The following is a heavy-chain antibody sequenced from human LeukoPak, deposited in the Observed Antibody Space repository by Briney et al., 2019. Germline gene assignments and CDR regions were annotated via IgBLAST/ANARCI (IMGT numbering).Heavy chain of an antibody. D-gene: IGHD6-13*01. J-gene: IGHJ4*02. V-gene: IGHV3-23*01. Sequence: GGSLRLSCAASGFTFSSYSMSWVRQAPGKGLEWVSTISGSGDNTYYADSLKGWFTISRDNSKNTLYLQVNSLRAEDTALYYCAKAPGSSWAAFDSWGQGTLVTVSS. CDR2: ISGSGDNT. CDR3: AKAPGSSWAAFDS. CDR1: GFTFSSYS.